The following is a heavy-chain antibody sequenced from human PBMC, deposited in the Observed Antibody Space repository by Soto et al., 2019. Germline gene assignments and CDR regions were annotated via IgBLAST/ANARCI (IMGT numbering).Heavy chain of an antibody. Sequence: EVQLVESGGGLIQPGGSLRLSCAASALTVSDNYMSWVRQAPGKGLEWVAIVFSGGNTYHADSVKGRFTVSRDNSKTTLDLQMNNLRAEDTAVYYCAKGDFDSWGQGTLVTVSS. CDR2: VFSGGNT. V-gene: IGHV3-53*01. CDR1: ALTVSDNY. D-gene: IGHD3-16*01. CDR3: AKGDFDS. J-gene: IGHJ4*02.